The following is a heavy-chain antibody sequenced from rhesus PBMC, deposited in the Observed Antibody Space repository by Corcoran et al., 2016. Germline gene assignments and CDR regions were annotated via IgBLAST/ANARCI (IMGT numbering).Heavy chain of an antibody. J-gene: IGHJ6*01. V-gene: IGHV4S10*01. D-gene: IGHD1-1-1*01. Sequence: QVQLQESGPGVVKPSETLSLTCAVSGGSISDSYRWNWIRQTPGKGLEGIGDIYGSRTTTNYNPSLKSRVTISKDTSKNQFSLKLSSVTAADTAVYYCARDLAGTFYYYGLDSWGQGVVVTVSS. CDR3: ARDLAGTFYYYGLDS. CDR1: GGSISDSYR. CDR2: IYGSRTTT.